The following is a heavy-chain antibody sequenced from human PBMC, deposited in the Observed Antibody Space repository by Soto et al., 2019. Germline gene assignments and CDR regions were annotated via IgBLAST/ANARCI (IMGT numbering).Heavy chain of an antibody. V-gene: IGHV1-8*01. J-gene: IGHJ6*02. CDR1: GYTFTSYD. D-gene: IGHD2-15*01. CDR2: MNPNSGNT. Sequence: QVQLVQSGAEVKKPGASVKVSCKASGYTFTSYDINWVRQATGQGLEWMGWMNPNSGNTGYAQKFQGRVTMTRNTSISTAYMELSSLRSEDTAVYYCARACDLGYCSGGSCYGGRYYYYYGMDVWGQGTTVTVSS. CDR3: ARACDLGYCSGGSCYGGRYYYYYGMDV.